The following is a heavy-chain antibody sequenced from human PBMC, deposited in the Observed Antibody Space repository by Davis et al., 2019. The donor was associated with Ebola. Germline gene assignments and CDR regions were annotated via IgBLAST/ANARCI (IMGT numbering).Heavy chain of an antibody. Sequence: GESLKISCAASGFTFNNYGMHWVRQAPGKGLEWVTCIRHDGSNEYYVESVKGRFTISRDNSKNRLYLQMNSLRVEDTAVYYCAKDWLDYWGQGTLVTVSS. CDR1: GFTFNNYG. V-gene: IGHV3-30*02. CDR2: IRHDGSNE. CDR3: AKDWLDY. J-gene: IGHJ4*02.